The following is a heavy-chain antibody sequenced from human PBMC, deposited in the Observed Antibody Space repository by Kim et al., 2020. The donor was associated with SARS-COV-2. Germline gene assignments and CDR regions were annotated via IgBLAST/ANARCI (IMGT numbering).Heavy chain of an antibody. Sequence: TANYAQKFQGRVTITADEATSTAYMELSSLRSEDTAVYYCARVISGQDDYWGQGTLVTVSS. CDR2: TA. D-gene: IGHD3-10*01. J-gene: IGHJ4*02. V-gene: IGHV1-69*01. CDR3: ARVISGQDDY.